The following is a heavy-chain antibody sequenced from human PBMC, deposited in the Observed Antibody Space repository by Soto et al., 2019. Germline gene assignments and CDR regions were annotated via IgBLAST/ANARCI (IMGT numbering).Heavy chain of an antibody. Sequence: SETLSLTCTVSGGSISSGDYYWSWIRQPPGKGLEWIGYIYYSGGTYYNPSLKSRVTISVDTSKNQFSLKLSSVTAADTAVYYCARGRYSYGFIIPYTWFDPWGEGTLVTVSS. J-gene: IGHJ5*02. CDR2: IYYSGGT. CDR3: ARGRYSYGFIIPYTWFDP. V-gene: IGHV4-30-4*01. CDR1: GGSISSGDYY. D-gene: IGHD5-18*01.